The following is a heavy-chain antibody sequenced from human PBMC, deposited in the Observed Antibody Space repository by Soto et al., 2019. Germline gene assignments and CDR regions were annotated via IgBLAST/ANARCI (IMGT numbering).Heavy chain of an antibody. D-gene: IGHD1-7*01. Sequence: QMQLAQSGPEVKKPGTSVKVSCKASGFTFTNSAIQWVRQARGQRLEWIGWIVVGSGRTDYAQKFQERRTITRDMSTTTAYMELSSLILEDTAVYYCAAVQGGGTTFHFWGQGTLVTVSS. CDR3: AAVQGGGTTFHF. J-gene: IGHJ4*02. V-gene: IGHV1-58*02. CDR2: IVVGSGRT. CDR1: GFTFTNSA.